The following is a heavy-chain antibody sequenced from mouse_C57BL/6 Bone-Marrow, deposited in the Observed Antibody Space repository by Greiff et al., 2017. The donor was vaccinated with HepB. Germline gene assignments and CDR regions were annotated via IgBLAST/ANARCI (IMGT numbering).Heavy chain of an antibody. CDR1: GFTFSSYG. CDR3: ARQGATVVATVDY. J-gene: IGHJ2*01. Sequence: EVKLVESGGDLVKPGGSLKLSCAASGFTFSSYGMSWVRQTPDKRLEWVATISSGGSYTYYPDSVKGRFTISRDNAKNTLYLQMSSLKSEDTAMYYCARQGATVVATVDYWGQGTTLTVSS. V-gene: IGHV5-6*02. CDR2: ISSGGSYT. D-gene: IGHD1-1*01.